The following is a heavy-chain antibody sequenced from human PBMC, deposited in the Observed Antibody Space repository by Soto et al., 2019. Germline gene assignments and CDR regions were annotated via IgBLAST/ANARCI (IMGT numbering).Heavy chain of an antibody. CDR2: IYWDDDE. CDR3: VRNWRYYGGDYYYGMDA. V-gene: IGHV2-5*02. Sequence: ITLKESGPTLVKPTQTLTLTCTFSGFSLNTGGVGVGWVRQPRGKAMEWLALIYWDDDERYRPSLRSRPNITXDPIDNXXVLTMTHMEPEDTATYYCVRNWRYYGGDYYYGMDAWGQGTTVTVSS. CDR1: GFSLNTGGVG. J-gene: IGHJ6*02. D-gene: IGHD3-10*01.